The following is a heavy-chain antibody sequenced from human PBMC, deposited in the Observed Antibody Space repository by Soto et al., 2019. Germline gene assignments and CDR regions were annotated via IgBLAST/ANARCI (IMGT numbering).Heavy chain of an antibody. D-gene: IGHD2-21*02. J-gene: IGHJ6*02. CDR2: MYNTGGT. V-gene: IGHV4-59*01. Sequence: QVQLQESGPGLVKPSETLSLTCTVSGGTISRYYWSWIRQPPGKGLEWIGYMYNTGGTVNNPSFNSRVTISVDTSKNQFSLKLNSVTAADTAVYYWSRDLWGYCGTDCYPLDVWGQGTTVTVSS. CDR3: SRDLWGYCGTDCYPLDV. CDR1: GGTISRYY.